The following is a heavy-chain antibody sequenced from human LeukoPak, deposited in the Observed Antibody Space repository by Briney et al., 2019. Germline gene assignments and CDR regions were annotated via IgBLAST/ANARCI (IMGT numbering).Heavy chain of an antibody. V-gene: IGHV3-7*01. CDR3: ARESGSFVEGEMDV. J-gene: IGHJ6*04. CDR2: IKQDGSEK. CDR1: GFTFSSYW. D-gene: IGHD1-26*01. Sequence: GGSLRLSCAASGFTFSSYWMSWVRQAPGKGPEWVANIKQDGSEKYYVDSVKGRFTISRDNAKNSLYLQMNSLRAEDTAVYYCARESGSFVEGEMDVWGKGTTVTVSS.